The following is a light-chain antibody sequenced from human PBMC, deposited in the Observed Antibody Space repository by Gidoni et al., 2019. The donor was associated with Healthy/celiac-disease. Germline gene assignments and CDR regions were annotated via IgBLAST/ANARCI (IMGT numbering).Light chain of an antibody. V-gene: IGKV3-20*01. Sequence: EFVWTQPPATRPLPPGERPTPPCRPSQSVSSSYLAWYQQKPGQAPRLLIYGASSRATGIPARFSGSGSGTDFTLTISSLEPEDFAVYYCQQYDSSPPWTFGQGTKVEIK. CDR1: QSVSSSY. J-gene: IGKJ1*01. CDR3: QQYDSSPPWT. CDR2: GAS.